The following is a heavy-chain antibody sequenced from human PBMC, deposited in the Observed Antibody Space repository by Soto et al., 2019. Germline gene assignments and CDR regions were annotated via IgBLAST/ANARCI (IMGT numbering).Heavy chain of an antibody. CDR2: IYHSGTT. CDR3: ARRSSSSLGSLFDP. CDR1: SFSISSGYY. J-gene: IGHJ5*02. V-gene: IGHV4-38-2*01. D-gene: IGHD6-6*01. Sequence: PSETLSLTCAVSSFSISSGYYWGWVRQPPGKGLEWIGSIYHSGTTNYSPSLKSRVTMSVDTSKNQPSLKLSSVTPTDTAVYYCARRSSSSLGSLFDPWGRGILVTVSS.